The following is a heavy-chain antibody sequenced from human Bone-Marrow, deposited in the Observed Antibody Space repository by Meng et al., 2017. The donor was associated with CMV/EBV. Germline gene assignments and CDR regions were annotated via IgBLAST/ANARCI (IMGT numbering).Heavy chain of an antibody. CDR3: ARGLSSSSRAPAY. CDR2: INHSGST. V-gene: IGHV4-34*01. CDR1: GGSFSGYY. Sequence: CAVYGGSFSGYYWSWIRQHPGKGLEWIGEINHSGSTNYNPSLKSRVTISVDTSKNQFSLKLSSVTAADTAVYYCARGLSSSSRAPAYWGQGTLVTVSS. J-gene: IGHJ4*02. D-gene: IGHD6-6*01.